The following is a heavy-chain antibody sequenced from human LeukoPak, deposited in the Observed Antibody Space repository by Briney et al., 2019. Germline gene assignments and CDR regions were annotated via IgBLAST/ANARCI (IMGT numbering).Heavy chain of an antibody. D-gene: IGHD3-22*01. V-gene: IGHV4-59*01. CDR3: ARAEVLPDYYDSSGGFDY. CDR1: GGSFSGYY. J-gene: IGHJ4*02. Sequence: SETLSLTCAVYGGSFSGYYWSWIRQPPGKGLEWIGYIYYSGSTSYNPSLKSRVTISVDTSKSQFSLKLSSVTAADTAVYYCARAEVLPDYYDSSGGFDYWGQGTLVTVSS. CDR2: IYYSGST.